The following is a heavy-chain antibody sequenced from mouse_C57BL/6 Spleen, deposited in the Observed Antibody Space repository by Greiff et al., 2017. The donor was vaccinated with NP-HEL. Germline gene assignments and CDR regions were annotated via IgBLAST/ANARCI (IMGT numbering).Heavy chain of an antibody. CDR3: AREKNSSGFAY. CDR2: IDPSDSYT. J-gene: IGHJ3*01. CDR1: GYTFTSYW. D-gene: IGHD3-2*02. V-gene: IGHV1-59*01. Sequence: VQLQQPGAELVRPGTSVKLSCKASGYTFTSYWMHWVKQRPGQGLEWIGVIDPSDSYTNYNQKFKGKATLTVDTSSSTAYMQLSSLTSEDSAVYYCAREKNSSGFAYWGQGTLVTVSA.